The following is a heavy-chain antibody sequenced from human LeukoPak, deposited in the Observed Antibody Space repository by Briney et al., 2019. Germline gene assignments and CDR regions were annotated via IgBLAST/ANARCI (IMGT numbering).Heavy chain of an antibody. J-gene: IGHJ6*03. Sequence: GGSLRLSCAASGFTFSSYGMTWVRQAPGKGLEWVSSISSSSSYIYYADSVKGRFTISRDNAKNSLYLQMNRLRAEDTAVYYCAREDRPMDVSGKGTTVTVSS. CDR2: ISSSSSYI. CDR1: GFTFSSYG. V-gene: IGHV3-21*01. CDR3: AREDRPMDV.